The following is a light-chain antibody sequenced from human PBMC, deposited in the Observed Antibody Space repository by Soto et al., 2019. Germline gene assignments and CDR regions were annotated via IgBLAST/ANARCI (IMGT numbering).Light chain of an antibody. Sequence: IHLTQSPSSLSASVGDRVTITCRASQEISGYLAWYQQTPGKAPKLLIYGVSTLQDGVSSRFSGRGSGTGFSLSISSLQPEDFATYYCQHLHLAFGPGT. V-gene: IGKV1-9*01. CDR1: QEISGY. CDR3: QHLHLA. CDR2: GVS. J-gene: IGKJ1*01.